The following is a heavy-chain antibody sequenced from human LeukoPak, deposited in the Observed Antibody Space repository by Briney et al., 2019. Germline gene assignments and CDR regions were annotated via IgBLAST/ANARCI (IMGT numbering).Heavy chain of an antibody. CDR2: ISGSSSTI. CDR1: GFTFSSYS. V-gene: IGHV3-48*01. Sequence: GGSLRLSCAAFGFTFSSYSMNWVRQAPGKGLEWGSYISGSSSTIYYADSVKGRFTISRDNGKNTLYLQMNSLRAEDTAVYYCARGSTYYDSSGQVPFDYWGQGTLVTVSS. D-gene: IGHD3-22*01. J-gene: IGHJ4*02. CDR3: ARGSTYYDSSGQVPFDY.